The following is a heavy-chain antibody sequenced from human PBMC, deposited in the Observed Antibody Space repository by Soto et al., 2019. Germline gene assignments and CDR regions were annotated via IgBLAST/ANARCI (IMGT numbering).Heavy chain of an antibody. V-gene: IGHV4-59*06. CDR2: IYYNASP. CDR1: GGSISSYY. D-gene: IGHD6-13*01. Sequence: SETLSLTCTVSGGSISSYYWSWIRQRPGQGLQWIGLIYYNASPLYNSSLKSRLLISLDTSKNQFSLTLRSVSAADTAVYYCVKSRFSSNWTPDSWGQGTLVTVSS. CDR3: VKSRFSSNWTPDS. J-gene: IGHJ5*01.